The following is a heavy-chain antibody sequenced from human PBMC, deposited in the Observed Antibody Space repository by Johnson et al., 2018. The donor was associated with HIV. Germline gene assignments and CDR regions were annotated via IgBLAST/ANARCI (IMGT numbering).Heavy chain of an antibody. Sequence: QVQLVESGGGVVRPGGSLRLSCAASGFTFSSYGMHWVRQAPGKGLEWVAVISYDGSNKYYADSVKGRFTISRDNSKNKLYLQMNSLRAEDTAVYYCARDYREANAFDIWGQGTMVTVSS. CDR2: ISYDGSNK. CDR1: GFTFSSYG. CDR3: ARDYREANAFDI. D-gene: IGHD1-26*01. J-gene: IGHJ3*02. V-gene: IGHV3-30*03.